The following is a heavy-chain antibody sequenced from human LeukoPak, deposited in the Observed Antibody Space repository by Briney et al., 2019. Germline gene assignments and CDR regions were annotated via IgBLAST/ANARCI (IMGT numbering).Heavy chain of an antibody. J-gene: IGHJ3*02. V-gene: IGHV3-74*01. CDR2: IHSDGSST. D-gene: IGHD1-1*01. Sequence: PGGSLRLSCAASGFTFSNYWMHWVRQAPGKGLVWVSRIHSDGSSTTSADSVKGRFTISRHNAENTLYLQMNSLRAEDTAVYFCARGNAHAFDIWGQGTMVTVSS. CDR3: ARGNAHAFDI. CDR1: GFTFSNYW.